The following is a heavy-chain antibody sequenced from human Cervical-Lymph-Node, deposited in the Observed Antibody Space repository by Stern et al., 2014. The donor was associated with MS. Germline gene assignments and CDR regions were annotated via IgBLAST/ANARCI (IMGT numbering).Heavy chain of an antibody. V-gene: IGHV4-61*02. CDR1: GGSISSSGYY. Sequence: QVQLVESGPGLVKPSQTLSLTCTVSGGSISSSGYYWSWIRQPADKGLEWIGRIHDSGSTYYNPSLKSRVTISMENAKHQFSLQRPSVTAADTAVYYCATTRWDLFTWNWFDPWGQGTLVTVSS. D-gene: IGHD1-26*01. CDR3: ATTRWDLFTWNWFDP. CDR2: IHDSGST. J-gene: IGHJ5*02.